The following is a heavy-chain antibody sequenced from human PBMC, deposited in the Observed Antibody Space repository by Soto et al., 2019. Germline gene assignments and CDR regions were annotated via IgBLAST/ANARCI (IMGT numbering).Heavy chain of an antibody. CDR2: TYWDDDQ. Sequence: QITLKESGPTLVRPTQTLNLTCSFSGFSLKTIGVSVGWIRQPPGQGLEWLALTYWDDDQQYSQSLKTRRTLTKDTSKTQVVLAMTNMDPGDTGTYYGARSTSEMFWSGTFDYWGPGIGVTVSS. J-gene: IGHJ4*02. CDR3: ARSTSEMFWSGTFDY. D-gene: IGHD3-3*01. V-gene: IGHV2-5*02. CDR1: GFSLKTIGVS.